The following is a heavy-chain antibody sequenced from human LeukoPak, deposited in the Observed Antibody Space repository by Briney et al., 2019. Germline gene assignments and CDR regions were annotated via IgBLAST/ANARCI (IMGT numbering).Heavy chain of an antibody. D-gene: IGHD2-2*01. CDR1: GYTFTSYG. CDR3: ARGYQLLMHPPSPNWFDP. J-gene: IGHJ5*02. V-gene: IGHV1-18*01. Sequence: APVKVSCKASGYTFTSYGISWVRQAPGQGLEWMGWISAYNGNTNYAQKLQGRVTMTTDTSTSTAYMELRSLRSDDTAVYYCARGYQLLMHPPSPNWFDPWGQGTLVTVSS. CDR2: ISAYNGNT.